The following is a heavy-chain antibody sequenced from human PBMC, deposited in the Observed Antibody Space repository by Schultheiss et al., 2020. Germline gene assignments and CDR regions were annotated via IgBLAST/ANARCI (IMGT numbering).Heavy chain of an antibody. V-gene: IGHV4-59*01. CDR1: GGSISSYY. CDR2: IYYSGST. J-gene: IGHJ4*02. CDR3: ACGGGSGWSPFNY. Sequence: SQTLSLTCTVSGGSISSYYWSWIRQPPGKGLEWIGYIYYSGSTNYNPSLKGRVTLSVDTSKNHFSLKLSSVTAADTAVYYCACGGGSGWSPFNYWGQGTLVTVSS. D-gene: IGHD6-19*01.